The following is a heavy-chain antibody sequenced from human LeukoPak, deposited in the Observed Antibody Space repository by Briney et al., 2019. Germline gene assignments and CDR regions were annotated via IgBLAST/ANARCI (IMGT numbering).Heavy chain of an antibody. D-gene: IGHD2-15*01. J-gene: IGHJ4*02. CDR3: ARAFPYCSGGSCPYGFDY. V-gene: IGHV4-39*07. CDR1: GGSISSSSYY. CDR2: IYYSGST. Sequence: SETLSLTCTVSGGSISSSSYYWGWIRQPPGKGLEWIGSIYYSGSTYYNPSLKSRVTISVDTSKNQFSLKLSSVTAADTAVYYCARAFPYCSGGSCPYGFDYWGQGTLVTVSS.